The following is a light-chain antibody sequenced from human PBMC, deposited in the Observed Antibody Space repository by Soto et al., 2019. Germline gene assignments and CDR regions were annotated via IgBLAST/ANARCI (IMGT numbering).Light chain of an antibody. Sequence: IVLTQSPATLSVSPWGGGNRSCRASQSLSSSLAWYQQKPGQAPRLLIYGASSRATGIPDRFSGSGSGTDFPLTISRLEPEDFAVYYCQQYVTSPWTFGQGTKVDIK. J-gene: IGKJ1*01. CDR1: QSLSSS. CDR2: GAS. V-gene: IGKV3-20*01. CDR3: QQYVTSPWT.